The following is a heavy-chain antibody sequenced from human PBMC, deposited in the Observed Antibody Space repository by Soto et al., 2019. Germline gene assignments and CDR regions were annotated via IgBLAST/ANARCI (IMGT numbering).Heavy chain of an antibody. Sequence: PSETLSLTCTVSGGSISRGGYYWSWIRQRPGKGLEWIGHIYYSGSTYYNPSLKSRIAISVDKSQKQFSLKLNSVTAADTAVYYCARIHYYDSSGYYDTVDSWGPGTPVTGSS. V-gene: IGHV4-31*03. J-gene: IGHJ4*02. CDR2: IYYSGST. D-gene: IGHD3-22*01. CDR3: ARIHYYDSSGYYDTVDS. CDR1: GGSISRGGYY.